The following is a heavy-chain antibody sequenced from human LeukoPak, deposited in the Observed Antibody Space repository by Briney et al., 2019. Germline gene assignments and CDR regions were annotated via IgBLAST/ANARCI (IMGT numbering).Heavy chain of an antibody. CDR2: INHSGST. D-gene: IGHD3-10*01. J-gene: IGHJ4*02. CDR1: GESFSGYY. V-gene: IGHV4-34*01. Sequence: SETLSLTCAVYGESFSGYYWSWIRQPPGKGLEWIGEINHSGSTNYNPSLKSRVTISVDTSKNQFSLKLSSVTAADTAVYYCARGLWYYGAGIDYWGQGTLVTVSS. CDR3: ARGLWYYGAGIDY.